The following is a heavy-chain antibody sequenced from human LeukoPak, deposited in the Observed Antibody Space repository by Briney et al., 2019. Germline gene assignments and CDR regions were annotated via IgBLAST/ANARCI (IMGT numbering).Heavy chain of an antibody. Sequence: SETLSLTCTVSGGSISSGGYYWSWIRQHPGKGLEWIGYIYYSGSTYYNPSLKSRVTISVDTSKNQFSLKLSSVTAADTAVYYCARGYYNSSGYYGYDYWGQGTLVTVSS. D-gene: IGHD3-22*01. CDR2: IYYSGST. V-gene: IGHV4-31*03. CDR3: ARGYYNSSGYYGYDY. J-gene: IGHJ4*02. CDR1: GGSISSGGYY.